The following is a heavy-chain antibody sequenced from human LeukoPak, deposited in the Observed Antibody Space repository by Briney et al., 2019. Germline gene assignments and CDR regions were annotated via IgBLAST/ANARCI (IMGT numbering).Heavy chain of an antibody. J-gene: IGHJ4*02. CDR1: GLTFNIYA. CDR3: ATAPPRLGDGPLYEHDY. D-gene: IGHD2-21*02. Sequence: GGSLRLSCAASGLTFNIYAIHWVRQAPGKGLDWVAVISFDGSEEYYADSVKGRFTISRDNSKNTLYLQMNSLRPDDTAVYYCATAPPRLGDGPLYEHDYWGQATLVTVSS. V-gene: IGHV3-30*04. CDR2: ISFDGSEE.